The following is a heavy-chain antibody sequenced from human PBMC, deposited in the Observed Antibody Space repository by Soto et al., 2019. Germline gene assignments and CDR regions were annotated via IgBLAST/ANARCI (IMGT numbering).Heavy chain of an antibody. D-gene: IGHD5-18*01. J-gene: IGHJ6*03. CDR2: ISAYNGNT. V-gene: IGHV1-18*01. CDR3: ARDDVDTALVSFFIYMDV. Sequence: QVQLVKSGAEVKKPGASVKVSCKASGYTFTSYGISWVRQAPGQGLELRGWISAYNGNTNYAQKRQGRGTMTTDTSTSTAYMEHRSLRADDTAVYYFARDDVDTALVSFFIYMDVWGKGTTVNV. CDR1: GYTFTSYG.